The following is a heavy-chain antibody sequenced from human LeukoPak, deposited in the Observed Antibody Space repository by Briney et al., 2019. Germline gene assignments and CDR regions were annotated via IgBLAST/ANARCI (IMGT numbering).Heavy chain of an antibody. CDR1: GFTFSDHY. V-gene: IGHV3-72*01. CDR3: AKGLILAVFDY. CDR2: TRNKANSYTT. J-gene: IGHJ4*02. D-gene: IGHD3-22*01. Sequence: PGGSLRLSCAASGFTFSDHYMDWVRQAPGKGLEWVGRTRNKANSYTTEYAASVKGRFTISRDDSKNSLYLQMNSLRAEDTAVYYCAKGLILAVFDYSGQGTLVTVSS.